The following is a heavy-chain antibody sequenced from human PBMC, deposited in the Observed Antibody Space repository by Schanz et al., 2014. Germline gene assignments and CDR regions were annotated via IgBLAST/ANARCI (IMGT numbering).Heavy chain of an antibody. D-gene: IGHD3-10*01. CDR3: AKGRFGELSAFDI. CDR1: GFAFSSYG. Sequence: EVQLLESGGGLVQPGGSLRLSCLASGFAFSSYGMNWLRQAPGKGLLWVSAISGSGGTIYYADSVKGRFTISRDNSKNTLYLQMNSLRAEDTAVYYCAKGRFGELSAFDIWGQGTMVTASS. CDR2: ISGSGGTI. J-gene: IGHJ3*02. V-gene: IGHV3-23*01.